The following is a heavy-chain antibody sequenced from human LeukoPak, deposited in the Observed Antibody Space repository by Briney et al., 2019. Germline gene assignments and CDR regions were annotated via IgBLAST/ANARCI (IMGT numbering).Heavy chain of an antibody. D-gene: IGHD7-27*01. Sequence: SETLSLTCAVYGRSFSGYYWSWIRQPPGKGLEWIGEINHSGSTNYNPSLKSRVTLSVDTPKNQFSLKLSSVPAADTAVYYCAKPLGNYWGQGTLVTVSS. CDR3: AKPLGNY. CDR1: GRSFSGYY. CDR2: INHSGST. V-gene: IGHV4-34*01. J-gene: IGHJ4*02.